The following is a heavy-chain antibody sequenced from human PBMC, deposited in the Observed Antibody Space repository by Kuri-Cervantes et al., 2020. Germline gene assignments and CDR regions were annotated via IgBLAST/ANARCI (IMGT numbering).Heavy chain of an antibody. CDR2: ISASGGRT. Sequence: GESLKISCAASGFTFSSYAMSWVRQAPGKGLEWVSVISASGGRTFYADSVKGRFTISRDNSKNTLYLQLNSLRAEDTAAYYCARGCRDDYNNYWYFDLWGRGTLVTDSS. J-gene: IGHJ2*01. V-gene: IGHV3-23*01. CDR1: GFTFSSYA. D-gene: IGHD5-24*01. CDR3: ARGCRDDYNNYWYFDL.